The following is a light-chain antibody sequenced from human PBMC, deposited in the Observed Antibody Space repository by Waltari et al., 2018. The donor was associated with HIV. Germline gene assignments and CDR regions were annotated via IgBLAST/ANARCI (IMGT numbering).Light chain of an antibody. J-gene: IGLJ2*01. CDR2: EVS. CDR1: STDVGGYNL. V-gene: IGLV2-23*02. Sequence: SALPQPPSVAGAPGHAITIPCTGTSTDVGGYNLVSCYQQHPGKAPKLMIYEVSKRPSGVSNRFSGSKSGNTASLTISGLQADDEADYYCCAYAGSTTYVIFGGGTKLTVL. CDR3: CAYAGSTTYVI.